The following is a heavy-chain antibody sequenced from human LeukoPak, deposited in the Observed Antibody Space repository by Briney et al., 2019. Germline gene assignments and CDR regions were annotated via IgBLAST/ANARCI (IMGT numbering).Heavy chain of an antibody. D-gene: IGHD3-22*01. CDR1: GGSISSGGYS. CDR2: IYHSGST. V-gene: IGHV4-30-2*01. J-gene: IGHJ3*02. Sequence: SQTLSLTCAVCGGSISSGGYSWRWIRQPPGKGLEWIGYIYHSGSTYYNPSLKSRVTISVDRSKNQFSLKLSSVTAADTAVYYCAKTQTMMGAFDIWGQGTKVTVSS. CDR3: AKTQTMMGAFDI.